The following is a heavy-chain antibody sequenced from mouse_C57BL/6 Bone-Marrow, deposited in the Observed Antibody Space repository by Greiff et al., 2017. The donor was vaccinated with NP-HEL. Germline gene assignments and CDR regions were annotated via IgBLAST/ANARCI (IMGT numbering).Heavy chain of an antibody. J-gene: IGHJ3*01. D-gene: IGHD1-1*01. CDR2: IYPGDGDT. Sequence: QVQLQQSGAELVKPGASVKISCKASGYAFSSYWMNWVKQRPGKGLEWIGQIYPGDGDTNYNGKFKGKATLTADKSSSTAYMQLSSLTSEDSAVYFCARDYGSSGDWFAYWGQGTLVTVSA. V-gene: IGHV1-80*01. CDR3: ARDYGSSGDWFAY. CDR1: GYAFSSYW.